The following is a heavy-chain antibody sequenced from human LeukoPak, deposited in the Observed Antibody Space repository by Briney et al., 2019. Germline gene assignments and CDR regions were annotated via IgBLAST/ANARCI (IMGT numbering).Heavy chain of an antibody. V-gene: IGHV3-15*01. J-gene: IGHJ4*02. D-gene: IGHD6-19*01. CDR2: IKSKTDGGTT. CDR1: GFTFSNAW. CDR3: TTRRVAVATYFDY. Sequence: GASLRLSCAASGFTFSNAWMSWVRQAPGKGLELVGRIKSKTDGGTTDYAAPVKGRFTISRDDSKNTLYLQMNSLKTEDTAVYYCTTRRVAVATYFDYWGQGTLVTVSS.